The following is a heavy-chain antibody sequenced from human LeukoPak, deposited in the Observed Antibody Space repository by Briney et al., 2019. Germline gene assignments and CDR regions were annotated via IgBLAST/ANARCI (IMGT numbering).Heavy chain of an antibody. D-gene: IGHD6-13*01. CDR1: GDSVSSNSAA. CDR3: ARAGTIAAAKGYYYMDV. Sequence: SQTLSLTCAISGDSVSSNSAAWNWIRQSPSRGLEWLGRTYYRSKWYNDYAVSVKSRITINPDTSKNQFSLQLNSVTPEDTAVYYCARAGTIAAAKGYYYMDVWGKGTTVTVSS. CDR2: TYYRSKWYN. J-gene: IGHJ6*03. V-gene: IGHV6-1*01.